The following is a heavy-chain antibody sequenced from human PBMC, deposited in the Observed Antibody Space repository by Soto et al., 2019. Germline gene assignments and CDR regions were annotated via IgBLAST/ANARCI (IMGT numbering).Heavy chain of an antibody. J-gene: IGHJ3*02. D-gene: IGHD2-21*02. CDR1: GFTFSTYR. CDR3: ARDRVFGGNSVRSAFDI. V-gene: IGHV3-21*02. CDR2: ISSDGIYI. Sequence: EVQLVESGGGLVKPGGSLRLSCAVSGFTFSTYRMDWVRQAPGKGLEWVSSISSDGIYIYYADSVKGRFTISRDNARNSLYLQMDRLRAEDTAVYYCARDRVFGGNSVRSAFDIWGQGTMVTVSS.